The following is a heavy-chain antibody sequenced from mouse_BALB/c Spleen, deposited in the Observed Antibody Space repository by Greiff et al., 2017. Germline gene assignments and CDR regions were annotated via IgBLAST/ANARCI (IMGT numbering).Heavy chain of an antibody. V-gene: IGHV14-3*02. D-gene: IGHD1-2*01. CDR1: GFNIKDTY. CDR3: ARRDYYGYLFAY. J-gene: IGHJ3*01. Sequence: EVQLQQSGAELVKPGASVKLSCTASGFNIKDTYMHWVKQRPEQGLEWIGRIDPANGNTKYDPKFQGKATITADTSSNTAYLQLSSLTSEDTAVYYCARRDYYGYLFAYWGQGTLVTVSA. CDR2: IDPANGNT.